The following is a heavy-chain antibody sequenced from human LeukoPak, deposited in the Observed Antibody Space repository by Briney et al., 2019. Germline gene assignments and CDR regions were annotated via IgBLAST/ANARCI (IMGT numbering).Heavy chain of an antibody. Sequence: GGSLRLSCAASGFTFSSYAMSWVRQAPGKGLEWVSAISGSGGSTYYADSVKGRFTISRDNSKNTLYLQMNSLRAEDTAVYYCAKEKWLRLRWANAFDIWGQGTMATVSS. J-gene: IGHJ3*02. CDR2: ISGSGGST. CDR1: GFTFSSYA. V-gene: IGHV3-23*01. CDR3: AKEKWLRLRWANAFDI. D-gene: IGHD5-12*01.